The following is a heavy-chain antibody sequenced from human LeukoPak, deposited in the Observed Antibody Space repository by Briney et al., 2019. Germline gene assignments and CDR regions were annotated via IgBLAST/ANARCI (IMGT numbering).Heavy chain of an antibody. CDR3: ARAGVPNYGDSPRGGGVD. CDR1: GFTFNRCW. J-gene: IGHJ4*02. Sequence: GGSLRLSCVVSGFTFNRCWMNWVRQAPGKGLEWVAVISYDGSNKYYADSVKGRFTISRDNSKNTLYLQMNSLRAEDTAVYYCARAGVPNYGDSPRGGGVDWGQGPLVTVSS. D-gene: IGHD4-17*01. V-gene: IGHV3-30-3*01. CDR2: ISYDGSNK.